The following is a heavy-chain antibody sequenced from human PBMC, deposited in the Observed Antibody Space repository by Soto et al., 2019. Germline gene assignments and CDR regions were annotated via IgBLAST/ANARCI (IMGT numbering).Heavy chain of an antibody. CDR3: AREGTYYDFWSGYKRGNYYGMDV. CDR2: IYHSGST. J-gene: IGHJ6*02. V-gene: IGHV4-30-2*01. D-gene: IGHD3-3*01. Sequence: NPSETLSLTCAVSGGSISSGGYSWSWIRQPPGKGLEWIGYIYHSGSTYYNPSLKSRVTISVDRSKNQFSLKLSSVTAADTAVYYCAREGTYYDFWSGYKRGNYYGMDVWGQGTTVTVSS. CDR1: GGSISSGGYS.